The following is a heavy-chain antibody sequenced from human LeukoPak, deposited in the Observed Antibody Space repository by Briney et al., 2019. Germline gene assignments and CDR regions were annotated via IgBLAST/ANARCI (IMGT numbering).Heavy chain of an antibody. Sequence: GASVKVSCKASGYSFTSYGFSWVRHAPGQGLEWMAWISAYNGNTNYAQKFQGRVTMTTDTSTSTAYMELRSLRSDDTAVYYCARAPGNLENYHYGMDVWGQGTTVTVSS. J-gene: IGHJ6*02. V-gene: IGHV1-18*01. CDR3: ARAPGNLENYHYGMDV. CDR2: ISAYNGNT. CDR1: GYSFTSYG. D-gene: IGHD1-14*01.